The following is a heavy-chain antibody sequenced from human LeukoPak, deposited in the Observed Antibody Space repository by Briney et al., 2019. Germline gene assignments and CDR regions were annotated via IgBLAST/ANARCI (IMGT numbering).Heavy chain of an antibody. Sequence: PGGSLRLSCAASGFTFSSYWMHWVRQTPGKGLVWISRIKSDGSTIYADSVKGRFTISRDNAKNTLYLQMNSLRAEDTAIYCCARAVTYFYGSVTYDWFDPWGQGTLVTVSS. CDR3: ARAVTYFYGSVTYDWFDP. CDR1: GFTFSSYW. D-gene: IGHD3-10*01. J-gene: IGHJ5*02. CDR2: IKSDGST. V-gene: IGHV3-74*01.